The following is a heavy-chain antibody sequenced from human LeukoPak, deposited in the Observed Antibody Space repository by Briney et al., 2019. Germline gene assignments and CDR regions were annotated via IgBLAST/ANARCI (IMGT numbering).Heavy chain of an antibody. Sequence: SETLSLTCTVSGGSISSYYWSWIRQPPGKGLEWIGYIYYSGSTNYNPSLKSRVTISVDTSKNQFSLKLSSVIAADTAVYYCARDRGYGMDVWGQGTTVTVSS. CDR2: IYYSGST. CDR3: ARDRGYGMDV. V-gene: IGHV4-59*01. J-gene: IGHJ6*02. CDR1: GGSISSYY.